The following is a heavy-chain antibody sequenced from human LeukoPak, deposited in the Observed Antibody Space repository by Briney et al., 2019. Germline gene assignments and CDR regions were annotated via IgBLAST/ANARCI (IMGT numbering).Heavy chain of an antibody. Sequence: GGSLRLSCAASGFSFSNAWMSWVRQAPGKGLEWVGQIKSKTDGGTTDYAAPVKGRFTISRADSKNTLYLQMNSLKTEDTAVYYCTTLGSGYSSFWGQGTLATVSS. V-gene: IGHV3-15*01. D-gene: IGHD5-12*01. CDR2: IKSKTDGGTT. CDR1: GFSFSNAW. CDR3: TTLGSGYSSF. J-gene: IGHJ4*02.